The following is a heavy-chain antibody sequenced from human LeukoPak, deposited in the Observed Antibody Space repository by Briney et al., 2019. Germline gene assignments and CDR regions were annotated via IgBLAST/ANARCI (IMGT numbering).Heavy chain of an antibody. CDR2: IDSDGSNT. Sequence: GGSLRLSCAASGFTFSSYWMHWVRQTPGKGLVWVSRIDSDGSNTRYADSVKGRFTISRDNAKNTLYLQMNSLRVEDMAVYYCARESGGGGQGFDYWGQGTLVTVSS. V-gene: IGHV3-74*01. CDR3: ARESGGGGQGFDY. J-gene: IGHJ4*02. D-gene: IGHD2-15*01. CDR1: GFTFSSYW.